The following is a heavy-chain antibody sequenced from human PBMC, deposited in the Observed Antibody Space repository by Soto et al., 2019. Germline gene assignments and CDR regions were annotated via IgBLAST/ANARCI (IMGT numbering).Heavy chain of an antibody. CDR3: AKDPIAAAVPTGVFDY. CDR1: GFTFSSYA. CDR2: ISGSGGST. V-gene: IGHV3-23*01. D-gene: IGHD6-13*01. J-gene: IGHJ4*02. Sequence: EVQLLESGGGLVQPGGSLRLSCAASGFTFSSYAMSWVRQAPGKGLEWVSAISGSGGSTYYADSVKGRFTISRDNSKNTLYLQMNSLRAEDTAVYYCAKDPIAAAVPTGVFDYWGQGTLVTVSS.